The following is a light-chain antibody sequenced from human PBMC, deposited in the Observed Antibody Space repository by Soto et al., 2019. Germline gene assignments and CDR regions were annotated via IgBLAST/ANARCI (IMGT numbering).Light chain of an antibody. J-gene: IGKJ5*01. CDR2: YAS. Sequence: DIQMTQSPSSLSASVGDRVTITCQASQDISNYLNWYQQKPGKAPQLLIYYASNLETGVPSRLSGSGSGTDFTFTISSLQPEDIATYYCQQYDNPSITFGQGTRLEIK. CDR1: QDISNY. V-gene: IGKV1-33*01. CDR3: QQYDNPSIT.